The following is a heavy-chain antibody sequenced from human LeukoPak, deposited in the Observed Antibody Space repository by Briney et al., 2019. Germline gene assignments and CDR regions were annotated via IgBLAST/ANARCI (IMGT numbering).Heavy chain of an antibody. D-gene: IGHD2-15*01. CDR2: ISGSGGST. J-gene: IGHJ3*02. V-gene: IGHV3-23*01. Sequence: PGGSLRLSCAASGFTFSSYAMSWVRQAPGKGLEWVSGISGSGGSTHYADSVKDRFTISRDNSKNTLYLQMNSLRAEDTAVYYCAKETVVVVAATPDAFDTWGQGTMVTVSS. CDR1: GFTFSSYA. CDR3: AKETVVVVAATPDAFDT.